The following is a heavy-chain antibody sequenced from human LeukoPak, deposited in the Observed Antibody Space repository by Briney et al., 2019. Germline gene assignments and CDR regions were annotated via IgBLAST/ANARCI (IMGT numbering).Heavy chain of an antibody. CDR2: ISYSGST. Sequence: SETLSLTCTVSGGSIGSYYWSWIRQTPRKGLEWIGYISYSGSTDYNPSLKSRVTISVDTSKNQFSLRLTSVTAADTAVYYCARGLMTIWQEPSYYFDYWGQGTLVTVSS. V-gene: IGHV4-59*12. CDR3: ARGLMTIWQEPSYYFDY. CDR1: GGSIGSYY. J-gene: IGHJ4*02. D-gene: IGHD4/OR15-4a*01.